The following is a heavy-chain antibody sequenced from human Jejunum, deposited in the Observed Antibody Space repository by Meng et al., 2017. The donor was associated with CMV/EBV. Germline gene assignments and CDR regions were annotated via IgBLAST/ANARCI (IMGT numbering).Heavy chain of an antibody. CDR1: GFPFSSYW. CDR3: AAGFNRADY. CDR2: ISTDGNSA. Sequence: SCAASGFPFSSYWMHWVRQAPGKGLLWVSRISTDGNSATYAASVKGRFTISRDNAKNTLYLQMSNLRAEDTAVYYCAAGFNRADYWGQGTLVTVSS. D-gene: IGHD1-14*01. J-gene: IGHJ4*02. V-gene: IGHV3-74*01.